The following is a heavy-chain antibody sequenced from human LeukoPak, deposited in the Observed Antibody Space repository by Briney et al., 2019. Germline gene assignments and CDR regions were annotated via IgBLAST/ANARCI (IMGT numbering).Heavy chain of an antibody. Sequence: SETLSLTCTVSGGSITSSNWWSWVRQPPGKGLEWIGEIYHSGSTNYNPSLKSRVTISVDTSKNQFSLKLSSVTAADTAVYYCARVGVKKRIAARPSIGIAAPDYWGQGTLVTVSS. J-gene: IGHJ4*02. D-gene: IGHD6-6*01. CDR2: IYHSGST. CDR1: GGSITSSNW. V-gene: IGHV4-4*02. CDR3: ARVGVKKRIAARPSIGIAAPDY.